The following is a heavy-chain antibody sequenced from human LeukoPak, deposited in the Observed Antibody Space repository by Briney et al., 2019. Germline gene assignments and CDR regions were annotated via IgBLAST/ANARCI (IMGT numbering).Heavy chain of an antibody. CDR3: ARDFAREFHIDY. CDR1: GFTFSNYN. D-gene: IGHD3-10*01. J-gene: IGHJ4*02. V-gene: IGHV3-48*01. Sequence: QPGGSLRLSCAASGFTFSNYNMNWLRQPPGKGLEGVSYISSSSNIIYYADSVKGRFTISRDNAKNSLFMQMTSLRAEDTAVYYCARDFAREFHIDYWGQGPLVTVSS. CDR2: ISSSSNII.